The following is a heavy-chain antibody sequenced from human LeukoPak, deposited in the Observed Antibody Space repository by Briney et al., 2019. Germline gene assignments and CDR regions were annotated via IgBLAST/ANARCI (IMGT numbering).Heavy chain of an antibody. V-gene: IGHV1-2*02. Sequence: ASVKVSCKASGYTFTGHYMHWVRQAPGQGFEWMGWINPDSGDTNYAQKFQGRVTMTRDTSISTAYMELTRLRSDDTAFYYCARAYNWAYDYWGQGTLVTVSS. D-gene: IGHD1-20*01. J-gene: IGHJ4*02. CDR3: ARAYNWAYDY. CDR1: GYTFTGHY. CDR2: INPDSGDT.